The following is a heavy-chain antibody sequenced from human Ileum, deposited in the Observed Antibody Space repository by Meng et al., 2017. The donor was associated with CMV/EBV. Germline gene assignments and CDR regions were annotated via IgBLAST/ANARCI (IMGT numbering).Heavy chain of an antibody. V-gene: IGHV4-34*01. CDR1: GGSFSDYY. J-gene: IGHJ5*02. Sequence: GSLRLSCAVYGGSFSDYYLSWIRQPPGKGLEWIGEINRSGRTNYSPSLKSRVTISLDTSNDQLSLKLSSVTAADTAMYYCASGVGVDPWGQGTLVTVSS. CDR2: INRSGRT. CDR3: ASGVGVDP.